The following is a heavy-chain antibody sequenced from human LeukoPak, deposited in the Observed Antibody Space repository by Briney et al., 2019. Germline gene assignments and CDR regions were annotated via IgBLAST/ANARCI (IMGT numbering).Heavy chain of an antibody. CDR3: ARGGTPDY. V-gene: IGHV4-31*03. J-gene: IGHJ4*02. CDR1: GGSISSGKYY. Sequence: SETPSLTCTVSGGSISSGKYYWSWIRQHPGKGLEWIGYIYYSGSTYYSPSLKSRATISIDTSKNQFSLKLSSMTAADTAVYYCARGGTPDYWGQGTLVTVSS. D-gene: IGHD1-14*01. CDR2: IYYSGST.